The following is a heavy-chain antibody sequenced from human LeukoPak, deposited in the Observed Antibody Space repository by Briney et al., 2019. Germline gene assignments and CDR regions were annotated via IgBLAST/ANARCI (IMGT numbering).Heavy chain of an antibody. CDR2: IYYSGST. J-gene: IGHJ4*02. CDR1: GGSISSYF. D-gene: IGHD6-19*01. V-gene: IGHV4-59*08. CDR3: ARIDRAVSGTIDY. Sequence: PSETLSLTCTLSGGSISSYFWSWLRQPPGKGLEWIGYIYYSGSTNYNPSLKSRVTMSVDTSKNQFSLPLGSVTAADTAVYSCARIDRAVSGTIDYWGQGTLVTASS.